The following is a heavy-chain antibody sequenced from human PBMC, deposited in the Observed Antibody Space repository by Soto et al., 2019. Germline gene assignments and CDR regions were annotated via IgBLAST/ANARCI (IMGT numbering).Heavy chain of an antibody. J-gene: IGHJ4*02. CDR3: AKNLPRTGRFDY. Sequence: SETLSLTCNLSGASITSTTYFWAWIRQPPGRGLEWVVSIYYSGKTHYNPSLKNRVTISVNRSKNQFSLQITSVTAADTAVYYCAKNLPRTGRFDYWRQGTLVTVSS. V-gene: IGHV4-39*01. CDR2: IYYSGKT. CDR1: GASITSTTYF.